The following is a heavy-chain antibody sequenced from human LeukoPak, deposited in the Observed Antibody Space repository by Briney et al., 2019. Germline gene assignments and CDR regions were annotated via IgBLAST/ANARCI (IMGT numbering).Heavy chain of an antibody. J-gene: IGHJ5*02. CDR1: GFTFSSYS. V-gene: IGHV3-21*01. Sequence: GGSLRLSCAASGFTFSSYSMNWVRQAPGKGLEWVSSISSSSSYIYYADSVKGRFTISRDNAKNSLYLQMNSLRAEDTAVYYCARDYGSGSYYHGYNWFDPWGQGTLVTVSS. CDR3: ARDYGSGSYYHGYNWFDP. D-gene: IGHD3-10*01. CDR2: ISSSSSYI.